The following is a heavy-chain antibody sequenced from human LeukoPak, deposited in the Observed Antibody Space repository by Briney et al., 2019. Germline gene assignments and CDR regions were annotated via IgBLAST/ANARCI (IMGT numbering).Heavy chain of an antibody. J-gene: IGHJ4*02. CDR3: ASAVEMATIGDY. V-gene: IGHV3-21*01. CDR1: GFTFSSYS. CDR2: ISSSSSYI. D-gene: IGHD5-24*01. Sequence: PGGSLRLSCAASGFTFSSYSMNWVRQAPGKGLEWVSSISSSSSYIYYADSVKGRFTISRDNAKNSLYLQMNSLRAEDTAVYYCASAVEMATIGDYWGQGTLVTVSS.